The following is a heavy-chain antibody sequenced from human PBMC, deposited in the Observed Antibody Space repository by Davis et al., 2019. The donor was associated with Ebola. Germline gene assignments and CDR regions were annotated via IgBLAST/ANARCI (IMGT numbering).Heavy chain of an antibody. J-gene: IGHJ3*02. CDR2: IFGNDAK. CDR1: GFSLSTSGVA. CDR3: AHFEGRRGYYFGTPDELYTETFDI. V-gene: IGHV2-5*01. D-gene: IGHD3-10*01. Sequence: SGPTLVKPTQTLTLTCTISGFSLSTSGVAVGWIRQPPGKALEWLALIFGNDAKNYSPSLRSRLTITKDTSKNQVVLRLTNLDPVDTGTYFCAHFEGRRGYYFGTPDELYTETFDIWGQGTMVTVAS.